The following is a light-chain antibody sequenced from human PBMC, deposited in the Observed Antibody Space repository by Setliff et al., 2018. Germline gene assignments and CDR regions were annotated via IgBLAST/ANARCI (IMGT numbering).Light chain of an antibody. CDR1: SNDVWGHNY. Sequence: QSALTQPPSASGSPGQSVTISCTGTSNDVWGHNYVSWYQQHPGKAPQLIIYDVTKRPSGVPDRFSGSKSGNTASLTVSGLQAEDVADYYCSSYADSNIFLFGTGTKVTVL. CDR2: DVT. CDR3: SSYADSNIFL. V-gene: IGLV2-8*01. J-gene: IGLJ1*01.